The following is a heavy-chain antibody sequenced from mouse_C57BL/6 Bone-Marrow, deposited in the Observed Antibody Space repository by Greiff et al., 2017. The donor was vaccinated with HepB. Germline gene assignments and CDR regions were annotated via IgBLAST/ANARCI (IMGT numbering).Heavy chain of an antibody. Sequence: QVQLQQPGAELVMPGASVKLSCKASGYTFTSYWMHWVKQRPGQGLEWIGEIDPSDSYTNYNQKFKGKSTLTVDKSSSTAYMQLSSLTSEDSAVYYCASSNLDDYAMDYWGQGTSVTVSS. V-gene: IGHV1-69*01. CDR1: GYTFTSYW. D-gene: IGHD6-1*01. J-gene: IGHJ4*01. CDR3: ASSNLDDYAMDY. CDR2: IDPSDSYT.